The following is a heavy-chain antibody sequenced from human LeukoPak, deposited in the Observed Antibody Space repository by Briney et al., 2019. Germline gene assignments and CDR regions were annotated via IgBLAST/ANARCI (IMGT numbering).Heavy chain of an antibody. V-gene: IGHV3-53*01. CDR3: ARMLISSGYYVDC. CDR1: GFTVSSNY. CDR2: IYSGGTT. D-gene: IGHD3-22*01. Sequence: PGGSLTLSCAASGFTVSSNYMSSVRQAPGKGLEWVSVIYSGGTTYYADSVKGRFTISRDDSRNTLYLQMNSLGAEDTAVYYCARMLISSGYYVDCWGQGTLVTVSS. J-gene: IGHJ4*02.